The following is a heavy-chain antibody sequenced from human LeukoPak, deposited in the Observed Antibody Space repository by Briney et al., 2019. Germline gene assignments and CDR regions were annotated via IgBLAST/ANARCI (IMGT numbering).Heavy chain of an antibody. J-gene: IGHJ4*02. Sequence: GGSLRLSCTASGFTFGDYGMSWVRQAPGKGLEWVGFIRSKAYGGTTEYAASVKGRFTISRDNGKNSLDLQMNSLRADDTAVYYCARVPAHYDSSGIDYWGQGTLVTVSS. V-gene: IGHV3-49*04. D-gene: IGHD3-22*01. CDR3: ARVPAHYDSSGIDY. CDR1: GFTFGDYG. CDR2: IRSKAYGGTT.